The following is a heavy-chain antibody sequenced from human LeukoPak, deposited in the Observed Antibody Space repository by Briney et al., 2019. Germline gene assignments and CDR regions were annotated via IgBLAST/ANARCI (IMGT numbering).Heavy chain of an antibody. V-gene: IGHV3-72*01. CDR1: RSFSDHH. CDR3: ARDTDTAMDI. CDR2: TKNRGESHIT. Sequence: GGSLRLSCVASRSFSDHHMDWVRQAPGKGLEWIGRTKNRGESHITQYAASVNGRFTASRDDSKNSLYLQMNNLKTEDTAVYYCARDTDTAMDIWGQGTTVTVSS. J-gene: IGHJ6*02.